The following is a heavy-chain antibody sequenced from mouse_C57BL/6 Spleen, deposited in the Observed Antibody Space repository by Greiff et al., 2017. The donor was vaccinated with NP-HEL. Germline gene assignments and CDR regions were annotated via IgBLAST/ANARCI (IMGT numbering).Heavy chain of an antibody. CDR1: GYSFTGYF. J-gene: IGHJ2*01. CDR2: INPYNGDT. V-gene: IGHV1-20*01. Sequence: VHVKQSGPELVKPGDSVKISCKASGYSFTGYFMNWVMQSHGKSLEWIGRINPYNGDTFYNQKFKGKATLTVDKSSSTAHMELRSLTSEDSAVYYCARAYGTLYYFDYWGQGTTLTVSS. D-gene: IGHD1-1*01. CDR3: ARAYGTLYYFDY.